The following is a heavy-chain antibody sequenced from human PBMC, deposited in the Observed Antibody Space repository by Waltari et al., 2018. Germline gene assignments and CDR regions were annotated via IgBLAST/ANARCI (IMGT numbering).Heavy chain of an antibody. Sequence: EVQLVESGGGLIQPGGSLRLSCVGSGFTVTSNYMSWVRQVPGKGLEWVSNIPLGTNANYAESVRGRFTISRDNSKDTLYLQMNSLRVEDTAVYFCARHVSGPTRAAFDVWGQGTMVTVSP. CDR1: GFTVTSNY. CDR3: ARHVSGPTRAAFDV. D-gene: IGHD6-19*01. J-gene: IGHJ3*01. CDR2: IPLGTNA. V-gene: IGHV3-53*01.